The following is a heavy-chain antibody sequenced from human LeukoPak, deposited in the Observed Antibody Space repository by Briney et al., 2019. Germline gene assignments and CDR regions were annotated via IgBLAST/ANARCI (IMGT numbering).Heavy chain of an antibody. CDR3: ARANLLEPIDY. D-gene: IGHD3-3*01. CDR1: GFTFSSYW. J-gene: IGHJ4*02. V-gene: IGHV3-7*01. CDR2: IKQDGSEK. Sequence: GSLRLSCAASGFTFSSYWISWVRQALGKGLEWVANIKQDGSEKYYVDSVKSRFTISRDNAKNSLYLQMNSLRAEDTAVYYCARANLLEPIDYWGQGTLVTVSS.